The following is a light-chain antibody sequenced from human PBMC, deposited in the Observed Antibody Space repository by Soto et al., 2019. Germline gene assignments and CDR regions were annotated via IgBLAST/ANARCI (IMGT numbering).Light chain of an antibody. CDR1: SSDVGSYIL. CDR2: EGN. Sequence: QSALTQPASVSGSPGQSITISCTGTSSDVGSYILVSWYQQHPHKAPKLMIYEGNKRPSGVSNRFSGSKSGNSAYLTISGLQAEDEADYYCCSYAGSSLYVFGTGTKVTVL. CDR3: CSYAGSSLYV. V-gene: IGLV2-23*01. J-gene: IGLJ1*01.